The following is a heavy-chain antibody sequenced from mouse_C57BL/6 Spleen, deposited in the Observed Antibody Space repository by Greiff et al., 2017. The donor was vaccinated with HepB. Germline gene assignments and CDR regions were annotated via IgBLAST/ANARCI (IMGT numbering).Heavy chain of an antibody. J-gene: IGHJ3*01. V-gene: IGHV5-4*01. D-gene: IGHD1-2*01. CDR1: GFTFSSYA. CDR3: ASDADGGGPWFAY. Sequence: EVQGVESGGGLVKPGGSLKLSCAASGFTFSSYAMSWVRQTPEKRLEWVATISDGGSYTYYPDNVKGRFTISRDNAKNNLYLQMSHLTSEDTAMYYCASDADGGGPWFAYWGQGTLVTVSA. CDR2: ISDGGSYT.